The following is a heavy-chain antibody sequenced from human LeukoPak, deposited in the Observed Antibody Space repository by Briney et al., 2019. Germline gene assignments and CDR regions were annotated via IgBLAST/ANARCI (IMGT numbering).Heavy chain of an antibody. V-gene: IGHV1-69*04. CDR2: IIPILGIA. CDR3: ARVFNPQYCSGGSCYLQHWFDP. CDR1: GGTFSSYA. D-gene: IGHD2-15*01. Sequence: ASVKVSCKASGGTFSSYAISWVRQAPGQGLEWMGRIIPILGIANYAQKFQGRVTITADKSTSTAYMELSSLRSEDTTVYYCARVFNPQYCSGGSCYLQHWFDPWGQGTLVTVSS. J-gene: IGHJ5*02.